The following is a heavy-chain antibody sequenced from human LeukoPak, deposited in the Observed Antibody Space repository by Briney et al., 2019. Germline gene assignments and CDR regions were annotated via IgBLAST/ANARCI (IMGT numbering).Heavy chain of an antibody. V-gene: IGHV3-33*01. CDR1: GFTFGNYG. Sequence: PGGSLRLSCAASGFTFGNYGMHWVRQAPGKGLEWVAVIWFDGSKKYHADSVKGRFTISRDNSKNTLYLQMNSLRAEDTAVYYCARARGYDGSGYYYGFFDYWGQGTLVTVSS. J-gene: IGHJ4*02. CDR2: IWFDGSKK. D-gene: IGHD3-22*01. CDR3: ARARGYDGSGYYYGFFDY.